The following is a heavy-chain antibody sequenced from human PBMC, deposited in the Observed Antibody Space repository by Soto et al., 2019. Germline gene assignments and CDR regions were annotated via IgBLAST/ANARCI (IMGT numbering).Heavy chain of an antibody. V-gene: IGHV3-23*01. Sequence: GGSLRLSCAASGFTFSSYAMSWVRQAPGKGLEWVSAITGSGGSTYYADSVKGRFTISRDNSKNTLYVQMNGLRAEDTAVYYCAKVRRGRAAAGDYWGQGTLVTVSS. J-gene: IGHJ4*02. CDR1: GFTFSSYA. CDR2: ITGSGGST. CDR3: AKVRRGRAAAGDY. D-gene: IGHD6-13*01.